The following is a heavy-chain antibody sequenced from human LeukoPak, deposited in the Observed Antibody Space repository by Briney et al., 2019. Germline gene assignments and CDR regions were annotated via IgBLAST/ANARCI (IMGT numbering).Heavy chain of an antibody. Sequence: SETLSLTCTVSGGSISIYYWSCIPDPPGKGGEWIGRIYTSGSTNYNPSLKSRVTMSVDTSKNQFSLKLSSVPAADTVVYYCARVVGASRDDAFDMWGQGTMVTVSS. V-gene: IGHV4-4*07. CDR1: GGSISIYY. J-gene: IGHJ3*02. D-gene: IGHD1-26*01. CDR2: IYTSGST. CDR3: ARVVGASRDDAFDM.